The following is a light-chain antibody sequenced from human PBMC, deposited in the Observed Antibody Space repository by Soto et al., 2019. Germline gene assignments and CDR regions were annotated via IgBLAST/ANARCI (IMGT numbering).Light chain of an antibody. J-gene: IGKJ1*01. CDR2: GAS. CDR3: QQYHNWPPRT. V-gene: IGKV3-15*01. Sequence: EIVMTQSPATLSESPGERATLSCRASQNINSNLAWYQQKPGQAPRLLIYGASTRATGIPARFSGSGSGTEFTLPISSLQSEDFAVYYCQQYHNWPPRTFGQGTKVEIK. CDR1: QNINSN.